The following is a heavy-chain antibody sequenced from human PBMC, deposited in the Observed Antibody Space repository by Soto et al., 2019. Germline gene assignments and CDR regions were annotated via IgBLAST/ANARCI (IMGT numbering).Heavy chain of an antibody. CDR2: IQSDGSSP. D-gene: IGHD2-21*02. V-gene: IGHV3-74*01. CDR1: GFTFNYYW. Sequence: EVQLVESGGGLVQPGGSLRLSCVASGFTFNYYWMHWVRQAPGKGLVWVSRIQSDGSSPDYVDSVKGRFTISRDNAKNTLYLQMNIRRAEDTAVYYCARGGDTDYWGKGNVVNVSS. CDR3: ARGGDTDY. J-gene: IGHJ4*02.